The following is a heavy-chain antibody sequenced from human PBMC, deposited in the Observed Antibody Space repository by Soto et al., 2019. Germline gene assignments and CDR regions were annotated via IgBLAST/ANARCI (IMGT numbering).Heavy chain of an antibody. V-gene: IGHV3-23*01. CDR1: GFTFSNYA. CDR3: ARVLGAVATDAFGI. D-gene: IGHD6-19*01. J-gene: IGHJ3*02. Sequence: EVQLLESGGDLVQPGGSLRLSCAASGFTFSNYAMTWVRQAPGKGLEWVSAISGAGDRTYYADSVKGRFTISRDNSKKTLYLQMNSLGAEDTAVYYCARVLGAVATDAFGIWGQGTMVTVSS. CDR2: ISGAGDRT.